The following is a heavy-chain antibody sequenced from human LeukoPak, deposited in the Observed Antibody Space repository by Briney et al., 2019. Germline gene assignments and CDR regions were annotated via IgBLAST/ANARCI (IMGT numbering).Heavy chain of an antibody. CDR2: IYPRDGST. V-gene: IGHV1-46*01. CDR3: ARDQEGFDY. J-gene: IGHJ4*02. CDR1: GYTSTSNY. Sequence: ASVKVSCKASGYTSTSNYIHWVRQAPGQGLEWMGMIYPRDGSTSYAQKFQGRVTVTRDTSTSTVHMELSGLRSEDTAVYYCARDQEGFDYWGQGTLVTASS.